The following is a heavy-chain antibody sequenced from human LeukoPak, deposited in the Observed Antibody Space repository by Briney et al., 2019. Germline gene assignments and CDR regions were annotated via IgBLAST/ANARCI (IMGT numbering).Heavy chain of an antibody. Sequence: GASVKVSCKASGGTFSSYAISWVRQAPGQGLEWMGGIIPIFGTTNHAQKFQGRVTISADESTSTAYMELSSLRSEDTAVYYCARDPGLMDSSTYFGRHGVDVWGQGTTVTVSS. CDR3: ARDPGLMDSSTYFGRHGVDV. J-gene: IGHJ6*02. V-gene: IGHV1-69*13. CDR2: IIPIFGTT. CDR1: GGTFSSYA. D-gene: IGHD3-22*01.